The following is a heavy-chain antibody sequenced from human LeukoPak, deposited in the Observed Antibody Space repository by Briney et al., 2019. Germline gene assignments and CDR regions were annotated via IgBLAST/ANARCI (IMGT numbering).Heavy chain of an antibody. V-gene: IGHV4-34*01. CDR2: INHSGST. J-gene: IGHJ4*02. CDR1: GGSFSGYY. CDR3: AREEDQQLILY. D-gene: IGHD6-13*01. Sequence: SETLSLTCAVYGGSFSGYYWSWIRQPPGKGLEWIGEINHSGSTNYNPSLKSRVTISVDTSKNQFSLKLSSVTAADAAVYYCAREEDQQLILYWGQGNLVTVSS.